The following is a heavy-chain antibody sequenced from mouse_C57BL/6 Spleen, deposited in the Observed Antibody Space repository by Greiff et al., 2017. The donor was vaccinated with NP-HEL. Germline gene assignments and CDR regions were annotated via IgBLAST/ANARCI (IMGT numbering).Heavy chain of an antibody. Sequence: VQLQQPGAELVKPGASVKMSCKASGYTFTSYWITWVKQRPGQGLEWIGDIYPGSGSTNYNEKFKSKATLTVDTSSSTAYMQLSSLTSEDSAVYYCARSGGAAQAFDYWGQGTTLTVSS. V-gene: IGHV1-55*01. J-gene: IGHJ2*01. CDR1: GYTFTSYW. D-gene: IGHD3-2*02. CDR2: IYPGSGST. CDR3: ARSGGAAQAFDY.